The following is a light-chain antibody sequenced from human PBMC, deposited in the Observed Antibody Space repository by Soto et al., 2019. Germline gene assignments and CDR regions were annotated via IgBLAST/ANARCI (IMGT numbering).Light chain of an antibody. CDR1: QSIRTY. J-gene: IGKJ4*01. CDR2: AAS. Sequence: DIPMTQSPSSLSASIGDRVTLSCRASQSIRTYLNWYQQKPGKAPKLLIYAASSLKSGVPSRFSGSGSGTDFTLTISSLQPEDFATYHCQQSYSTPLTFGGGTKVEVK. V-gene: IGKV1-39*01. CDR3: QQSYSTPLT.